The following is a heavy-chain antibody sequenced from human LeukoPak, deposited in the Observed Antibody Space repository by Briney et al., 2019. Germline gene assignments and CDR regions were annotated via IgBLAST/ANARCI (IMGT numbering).Heavy chain of an antibody. CDR1: GGSFSGYY. D-gene: IGHD3-10*01. V-gene: IGHV4-34*01. CDR2: INHSGST. CDR3: ARGRVMVRGVIGTNWFDP. J-gene: IGHJ5*02. Sequence: SETLSLTCGVYGGSFSGYYWSWIRQPPGKGLEWIGEINHSGSTNYNPSLKSRVTISVDTSKNQFSLKLSSVTAADTAVYYCARGRVMVRGVIGTNWFDPWGQGTLVTVSS.